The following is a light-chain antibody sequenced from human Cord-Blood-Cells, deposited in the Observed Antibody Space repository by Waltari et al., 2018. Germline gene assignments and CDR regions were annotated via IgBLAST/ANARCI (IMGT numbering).Light chain of an antibody. CDR2: RNK. Sequence: QSVLTQPPSASGTPGQRVTISCSGSSSNIGSNYVYWYQQLTGTAPKLLIYRNKRRRAGVPGRFSGSKSGTSASLAISGLRSEDEADYYCAAWDDSLSGWVFGGGTKLTVL. CDR3: AAWDDSLSGWV. J-gene: IGLJ3*02. CDR1: SSNIGSNY. V-gene: IGLV1-47*01.